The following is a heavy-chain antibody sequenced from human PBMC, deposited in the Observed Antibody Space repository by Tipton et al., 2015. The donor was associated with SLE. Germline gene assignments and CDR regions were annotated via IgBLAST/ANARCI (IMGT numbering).Heavy chain of an antibody. CDR3: ARRRYGDFLLPDAFDI. D-gene: IGHD4-17*01. V-gene: IGHV4-34*01. J-gene: IGHJ3*02. CDR2: IYYSGST. CDR1: GGSFSGYY. Sequence: TLSLTCAVYGGSFSGYYWSWIRQPPGKGLEWIGSIYYSGSTYYNPSLKSRVTISVDTSKNQFSLKLSSVTAADTAVYYCARRRYGDFLLPDAFDIWGQGTMVTVSS.